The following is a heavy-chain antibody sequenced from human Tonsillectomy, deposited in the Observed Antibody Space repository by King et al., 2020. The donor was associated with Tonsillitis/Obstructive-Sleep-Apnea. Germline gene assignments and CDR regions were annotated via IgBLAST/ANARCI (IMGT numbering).Heavy chain of an antibody. CDR3: AKVGGAIPEISDYYYYDMDV. CDR1: GYTFTGYY. J-gene: IGHJ6*02. V-gene: IGHV1-2*02. D-gene: IGHD2-2*02. Sequence: QLVQSGAEVKKPGASVKVSCKASGYTFTGYYMHWVRQAPGQGLEWMGWINPNSGGTNYAQKFQGRVTMTRDTSISTAYMELSRLRSDDTAVYYCAKVGGAIPEISDYYYYDMDVWGLGTTVTVSS. CDR2: INPNSGGT.